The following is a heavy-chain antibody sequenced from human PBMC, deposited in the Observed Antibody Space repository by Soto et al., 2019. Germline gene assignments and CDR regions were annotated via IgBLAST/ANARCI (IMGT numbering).Heavy chain of an antibody. CDR2: ISGSGGST. CDR3: AKDFSSSWYGGFYYYYGIDV. J-gene: IGHJ6*02. Sequence: GGSLRLSCAASGFTFSSYAMSWVRQAPGKGMEWVSAISGSGGSTYYADSVKGRFTISRDNSKNTRYLQMNSLRAEDTAVYYCAKDFSSSWYGGFYYYYGIDVWGQGTTVTVSS. V-gene: IGHV3-23*01. CDR1: GFTFSSYA. D-gene: IGHD6-13*01.